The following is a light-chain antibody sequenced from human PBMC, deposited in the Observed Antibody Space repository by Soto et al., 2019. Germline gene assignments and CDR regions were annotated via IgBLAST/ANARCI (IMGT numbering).Light chain of an antibody. J-gene: IGKJ1*01. Sequence: DIQMTQSPSTLSASVGDRVTTTCRASQSISGWLAWYQQKPGKAPKLLIYDASSLESGVPSRFSGSGSGTEFTLTISSLQPDDFATYYCQQYNSYSWTFGQGTKVDI. CDR2: DAS. V-gene: IGKV1-5*01. CDR1: QSISGW. CDR3: QQYNSYSWT.